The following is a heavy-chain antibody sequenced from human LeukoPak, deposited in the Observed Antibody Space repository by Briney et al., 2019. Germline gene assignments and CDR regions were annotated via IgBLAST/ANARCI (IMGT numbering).Heavy chain of an antibody. J-gene: IGHJ5*02. CDR1: GGTFSSYA. D-gene: IGHD3-3*01. V-gene: IGHV1-69*05. CDR2: IIPIFGTA. Sequence: ASVRVSCKASGGTFSSYAISWVRQAPGQGLEWMGGIIPIFGTANYAQKFQGRVTMTRDMSTSTVYMELSSLRSEDTAVYYCARDLSYDFWSGYPLQFDPWGQGTLVTVSS. CDR3: ARDLSYDFWSGYPLQFDP.